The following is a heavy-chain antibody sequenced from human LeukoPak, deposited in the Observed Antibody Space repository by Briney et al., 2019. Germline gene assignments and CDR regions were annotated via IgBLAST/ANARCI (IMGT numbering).Heavy chain of an antibody. V-gene: IGHV3-11*04. Sequence: PGRSLRLSCTASGFTFGDYAMSWIRQAPGKGLEWVSYISSSGSTIYYADSVKGRFTISRDNARNSLYLQMNSLRAEDTAVYYCARDRNYYDSSGYHRVDYWGQGTLVTVSS. D-gene: IGHD3-22*01. J-gene: IGHJ4*02. CDR3: ARDRNYYDSSGYHRVDY. CDR2: ISSSGSTI. CDR1: GFTFGDYA.